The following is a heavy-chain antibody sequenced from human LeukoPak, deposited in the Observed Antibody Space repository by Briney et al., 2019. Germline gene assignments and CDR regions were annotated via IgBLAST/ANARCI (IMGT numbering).Heavy chain of an antibody. J-gene: IGHJ3*02. Sequence: SETLSLTCTVSGGSISSYYWSWIRQPPGKGLEWIGYIYYSGSTNYNPSLKSRVTISVDTSKNQFSLKLSSVTAADTAVYYCARLGWVYYYGSSGNDAFDIWGQGTMVTVSS. CDR3: ARLGWVYYYGSSGNDAFDI. CDR2: IYYSGST. CDR1: GGSISSYY. D-gene: IGHD3-22*01. V-gene: IGHV4-59*08.